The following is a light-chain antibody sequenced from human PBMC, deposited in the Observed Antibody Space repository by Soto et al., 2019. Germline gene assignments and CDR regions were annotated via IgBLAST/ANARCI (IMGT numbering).Light chain of an antibody. CDR2: GNS. CDR1: SSNIGAGSD. CDR3: QSYDNSLSGLGV. V-gene: IGLV1-40*01. J-gene: IGLJ2*01. Sequence: QSVLTQPPSVSGAPGQRVTISCTGSSSNIGAGSDVHWYQHLPGTAPKLLIYGNSNRPSGVPDRFAGSKSGTSASLAITGLQADDEADYYCQSYDNSLSGLGVFGGGTKLTVL.